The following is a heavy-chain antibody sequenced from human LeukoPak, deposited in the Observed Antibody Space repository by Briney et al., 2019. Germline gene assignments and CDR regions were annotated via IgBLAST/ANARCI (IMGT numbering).Heavy chain of an antibody. CDR3: ARSSPGIAVGGSGY. Sequence: HPGGSLRLSCAASGFTFSSYWMHWVRQAPGKGLVWVSRINSDGSSTTYADSVKGRFTISRDNAKNTLYLQMNSLRAEDTAVYYCARSSPGIAVGGSGYWGQGTLVTVSS. J-gene: IGHJ4*02. CDR1: GFTFSSYW. D-gene: IGHD6-19*01. V-gene: IGHV3-74*01. CDR2: INSDGSST.